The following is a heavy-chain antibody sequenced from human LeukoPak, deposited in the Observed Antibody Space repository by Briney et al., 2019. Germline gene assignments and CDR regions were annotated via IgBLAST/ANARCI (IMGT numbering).Heavy chain of an antibody. J-gene: IGHJ4*02. CDR1: GYSISRGYS. CDR3: AREEFRRAFDY. D-gene: IGHD3-10*01. Sequence: PSETLSLTCAVSGYSISRGYSWGWIRQPPGKGLEWIGNLYHSGNTYYNPSLKSRATISADTSKNQFSLRLSSVTAADTAVYYCAREEFRRAFDYWGQGTLVTVSS. CDR2: LYHSGNT. V-gene: IGHV4-38-2*02.